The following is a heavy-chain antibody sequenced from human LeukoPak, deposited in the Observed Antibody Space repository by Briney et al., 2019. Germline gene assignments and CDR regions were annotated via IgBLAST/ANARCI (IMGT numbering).Heavy chain of an antibody. CDR3: ATNGGGSGSYLAY. D-gene: IGHD1-26*01. CDR1: GFTFSSYE. V-gene: IGHV3-48*03. Sequence: QPGGSLRLSCAASGFTFSSYEMNWVRQAPGKALGWISYISNSGSTTYYVDSVKGRFTISRVNAQNSLYLQMNSLRAEDTGVYYCATNGGGSGSYLAYWGQGTLVTVSS. CDR2: ISNSGSTT. J-gene: IGHJ4*02.